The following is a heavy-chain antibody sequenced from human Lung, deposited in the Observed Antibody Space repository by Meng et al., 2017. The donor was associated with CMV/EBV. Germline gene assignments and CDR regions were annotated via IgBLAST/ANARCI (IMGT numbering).Heavy chain of an antibody. CDR1: GGSFSGCY. CDR2: INHSGST. V-gene: IGHV4-34*01. Sequence: SETLSLXCAVYGGSFSGCYWSWIRQPPGKGLEWIGEINHSGSTNYNPSLKSRVTISVDTSKNQFSLKLSSVTAADTAVYYCARARVVPAYYYGMDVWGQGXTVTVSS. D-gene: IGHD2-2*01. CDR3: ARARVVPAYYYGMDV. J-gene: IGHJ6*02.